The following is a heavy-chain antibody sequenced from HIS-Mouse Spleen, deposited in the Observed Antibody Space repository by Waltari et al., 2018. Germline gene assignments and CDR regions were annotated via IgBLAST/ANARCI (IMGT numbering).Heavy chain of an antibody. CDR2: INQSGST. J-gene: IGHJ3*02. Sequence: QVQLQQWGAGLLKPSETLSLTCAVYGGSFSGYYWSWIRQPPGKGREWIGEINQSGSTNYHPSLKSRVTISVDTSKNQFSLKLSSVTAADTAVYYCARGRGITMIVVVTHDAFDIWGQGTMVTVSS. V-gene: IGHV4-34*01. D-gene: IGHD3-22*01. CDR1: GGSFSGYY. CDR3: ARGRGITMIVVVTHDAFDI.